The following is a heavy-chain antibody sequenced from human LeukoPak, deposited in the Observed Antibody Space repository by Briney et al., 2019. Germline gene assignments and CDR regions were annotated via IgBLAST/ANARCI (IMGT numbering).Heavy chain of an antibody. CDR2: ISPSSSTI. CDR1: GFTFSSYG. V-gene: IGHV3-48*01. J-gene: IGHJ4*02. CDR3: AREHTPFGSGCTAAY. D-gene: IGHD6-19*01. Sequence: PGGSLRLSCAASGFTFSSYGMNWVRQAPGKGLEWVSYISPSSSTIYYADSGKGRFTISRDNAKNSLYLQMNSVRAEDTAVYYCAREHTPFGSGCTAAYWGQGTLVTVSS.